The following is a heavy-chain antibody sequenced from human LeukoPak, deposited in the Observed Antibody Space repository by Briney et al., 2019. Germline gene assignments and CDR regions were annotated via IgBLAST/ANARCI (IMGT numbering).Heavy chain of an antibody. J-gene: IGHJ4*02. CDR3: AKRYSGSYLLY. Sequence: GGSLRLSCAASGFTFSSYAMHWVRQAPGKGLEWVAVISYDGSNKYYADSVKGRFTISRDNSKNTLYLQMNSLRAEDTAVYYCAKRYSGSYLLYWGQGTLVTVSS. CDR2: ISYDGSNK. CDR1: GFTFSSYA. V-gene: IGHV3-30-3*01. D-gene: IGHD1-26*01.